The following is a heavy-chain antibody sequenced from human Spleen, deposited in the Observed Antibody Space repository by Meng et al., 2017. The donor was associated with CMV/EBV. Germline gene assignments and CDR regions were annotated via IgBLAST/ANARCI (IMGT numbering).Heavy chain of an antibody. CDR1: GDSVSSNSAA. V-gene: IGHV6-1*01. Sequence: QTLSLTCAISGDSVSSNSAAWNWIRQSPSRGLEWLGRTYYRSKWYNDYAVSVKSRITINPDTSKNQFSLQLNSVTPEDTAVYYCARFIGYCSSTSCYTNYGMDVWGQGTTVTVSS. J-gene: IGHJ6*02. CDR3: ARFIGYCSSTSCYTNYGMDV. CDR2: TYYRSKWYN. D-gene: IGHD2-2*02.